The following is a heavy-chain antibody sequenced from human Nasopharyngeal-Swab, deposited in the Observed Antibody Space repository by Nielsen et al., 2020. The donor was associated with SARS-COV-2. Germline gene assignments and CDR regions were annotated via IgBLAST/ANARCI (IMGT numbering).Heavy chain of an antibody. V-gene: IGHV4-31*02. CDR2: IYYSGST. Sequence: PGKGLEWIGYIYYSGSTYYNPSLKSRVTISVDTSKNQFSLKLSPVTAADTAVYYCARGGGYSYGTWVWFDPWGQGTLVTVSS. CDR3: ARGGGYSYGTWVWFDP. D-gene: IGHD5-18*01. J-gene: IGHJ5*02.